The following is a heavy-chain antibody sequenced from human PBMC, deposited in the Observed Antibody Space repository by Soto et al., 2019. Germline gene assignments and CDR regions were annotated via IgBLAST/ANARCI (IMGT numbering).Heavy chain of an antibody. CDR3: AGVAPTVTTPAEY. J-gene: IGHJ4*02. V-gene: IGHV4-30-4*01. D-gene: IGHD4-17*01. Sequence: SETLSLTCTVSGGSISSGDYYWSWIRQPPGKGLEWIGYIYYSGSTYYNPSLKSRVTISVDTSKNQFSLKLSSVTAADTAVYYCAGVAPTVTTPAEYWGQGTLVTVSS. CDR2: IYYSGST. CDR1: GGSISSGDYY.